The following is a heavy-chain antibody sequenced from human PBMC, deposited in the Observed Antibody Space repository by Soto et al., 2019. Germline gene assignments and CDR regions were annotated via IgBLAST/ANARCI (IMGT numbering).Heavy chain of an antibody. D-gene: IGHD3-22*01. Sequence: GGSLRLSCAASGFTFSSYAMSWVRQAPGKGLEWVSAISGSGGSTYYADSVKGRFTISRDNSKNTLYLQMNSLRAEDTAGYYCAKDLRPYYYDSSGYYHEESWGQGTLVTVSS. CDR2: ISGSGGST. V-gene: IGHV3-23*01. CDR1: GFTFSSYA. J-gene: IGHJ5*02. CDR3: AKDLRPYYYDSSGYYHEES.